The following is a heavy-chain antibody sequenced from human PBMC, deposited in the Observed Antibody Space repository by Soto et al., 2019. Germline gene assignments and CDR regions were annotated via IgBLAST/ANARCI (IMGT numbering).Heavy chain of an antibody. CDR1: RGTFSSYT. J-gene: IGHJ6*02. D-gene: IGHD3-10*01. CDR2: IIPIFGTA. V-gene: IGHV1-69*12. Sequence: QVQLVQSGAEVKKPGSSVKVSCKASRGTFSSYTISWVRQAPGQSLEWMGGIIPIFGTANYAQKFQGRVTITADESTSTAYMELSSLRSEDTAVYYCAREPYGSGSYHDYYYYGMDVWGQGTTVTVSS. CDR3: AREPYGSGSYHDYYYYGMDV.